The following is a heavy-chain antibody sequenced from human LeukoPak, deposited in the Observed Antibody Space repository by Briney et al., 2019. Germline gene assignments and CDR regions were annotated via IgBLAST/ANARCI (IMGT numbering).Heavy chain of an antibody. J-gene: IGHJ4*02. D-gene: IGHD1-1*01. CDR2: IRGNGDTA. CDR3: AKGQELDDGVFDS. V-gene: IGHV3-23*01. CDR1: VFTFSSIA. Sequence: PGGSLRLSCAASVFTFSSIAMSWVRQAPGKGLEWVSTIRGNGDTAYNADSVRGRFAISRDDSKNALFLQMNSLRLEDTAIYYCAKGQELDDGVFDSWGLGTRVTVSS.